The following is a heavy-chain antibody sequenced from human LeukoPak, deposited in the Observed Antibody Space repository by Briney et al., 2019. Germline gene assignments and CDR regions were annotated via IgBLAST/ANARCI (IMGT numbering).Heavy chain of an antibody. CDR2: IYYSGST. CDR3: ARLPLGTPDY. D-gene: IGHD7-27*01. CDR1: GGSISSSSYY. Sequence: PSETLSLTCTVSGGSISSSSYYWGWIRQPPGKGLEWIGSIYYSGSTYYNPSLKSRVTISVDTSKNQFSLKLSSVTAADTAVYYCARLPLGTPDYWGRGTLVTVSS. J-gene: IGHJ4*02. V-gene: IGHV4-39*01.